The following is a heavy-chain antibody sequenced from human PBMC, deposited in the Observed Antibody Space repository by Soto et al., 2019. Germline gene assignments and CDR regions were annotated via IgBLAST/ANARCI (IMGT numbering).Heavy chain of an antibody. CDR1: GFTFSSYS. V-gene: IGHV3-48*02. Sequence: GGSLRLSCAASGFTFSSYSMNWVRQAPGKGLEWVSYISSSSSTIYYADSVKGRFTISRDNAKNSLYLQMNSLRDEDTAVYYCASNPDCSGGSCYSVSFSYFDYWGQGTLVTVSS. CDR2: ISSSSSTI. D-gene: IGHD2-15*01. CDR3: ASNPDCSGGSCYSVSFSYFDY. J-gene: IGHJ4*02.